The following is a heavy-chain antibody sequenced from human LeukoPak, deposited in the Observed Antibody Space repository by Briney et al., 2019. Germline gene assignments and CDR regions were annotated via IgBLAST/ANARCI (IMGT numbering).Heavy chain of an antibody. CDR1: GSTFTGYY. CDR3: ARHLSGSYWGGFDY. D-gene: IGHD1-26*01. CDR2: INPNSGGT. V-gene: IGHV1-2*02. J-gene: IGHJ4*02. Sequence: ASVKVSCKASGSTFTGYYMHWVRQAPGQGLEWMGWINPNSGGTNYAQKFQGRVTMTRDTSISTAYMELSSLSSDDTAVYYCARHLSGSYWGGFDYWGLGTLVTVSS.